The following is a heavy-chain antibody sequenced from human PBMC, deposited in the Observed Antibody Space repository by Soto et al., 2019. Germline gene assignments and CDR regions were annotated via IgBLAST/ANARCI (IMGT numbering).Heavy chain of an antibody. J-gene: IGHJ4*02. CDR3: AREAEWFGELWNYFDY. V-gene: IGHV3-66*01. Sequence: GGSLRLSCAASGFTVSSNYMSWVRQAPGKGLEWVSVIYSGGSTYYADSVKGRFTISRDNSKNTLYLQMNSLRAEDTAVYYCAREAEWFGELWNYFDYWGQGTLVTVSS. D-gene: IGHD3-10*01. CDR1: GFTVSSNY. CDR2: IYSGGST.